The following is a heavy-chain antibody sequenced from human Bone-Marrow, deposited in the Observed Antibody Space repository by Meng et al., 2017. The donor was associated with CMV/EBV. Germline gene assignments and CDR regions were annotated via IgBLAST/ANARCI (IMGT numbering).Heavy chain of an antibody. CDR3: ARGGYCSGSTYYYYYYGMDV. J-gene: IGHJ6*02. CDR2: ISSSSSYI. CDR1: GFNFSSYS. V-gene: IGHV3-21*01. Sequence: GESLKISCAASGFNFSSYSMNWVRQAPGKGLEWVSSISSSSSYIYYADSVKGRFTISRDNAKNSLSLQMDSRRAEDTAVYYCARGGYCSGSTYYYYYYGMDVWGQGTTVTVSS. D-gene: IGHD3-10*01.